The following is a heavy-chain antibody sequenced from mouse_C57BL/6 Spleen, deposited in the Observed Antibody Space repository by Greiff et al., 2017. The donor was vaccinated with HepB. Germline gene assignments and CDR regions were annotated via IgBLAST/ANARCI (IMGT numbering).Heavy chain of an antibody. Sequence: VQLQQSGPELVKPGDSVKISCKASGYSFTGYFMNWVMQSHGKSLEWIGRITPYNGDTFYNQKFKGKATLTVDKSSSTAHMELRSLTSEDSAVYYCARYHYYGSSYDAMDYWGQGTSVTVSS. D-gene: IGHD1-1*01. CDR1: GYSFTGYF. J-gene: IGHJ4*01. V-gene: IGHV1-20*01. CDR2: ITPYNGDT. CDR3: ARYHYYGSSYDAMDY.